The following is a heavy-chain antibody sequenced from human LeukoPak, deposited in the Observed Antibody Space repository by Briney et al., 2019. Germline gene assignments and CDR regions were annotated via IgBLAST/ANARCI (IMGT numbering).Heavy chain of an antibody. CDR1: GFTFDDYA. J-gene: IGHJ3*02. Sequence: GGSLRLSCAASGFTFDDYAMHWVRQAPGKGLEWVSGISWNSGSIGYADSVKGRFTISRDNAKNSLYLQMNSLRAEDTAVYYCASFVPAANDAFDIWGQGTMVTVSS. D-gene: IGHD2-2*01. CDR3: ASFVPAANDAFDI. CDR2: ISWNSGSI. V-gene: IGHV3-9*01.